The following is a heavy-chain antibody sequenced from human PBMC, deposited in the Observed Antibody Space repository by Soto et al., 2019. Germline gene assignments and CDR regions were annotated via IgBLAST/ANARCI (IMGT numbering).Heavy chain of an antibody. CDR3: AKDLGSSGWRRLDY. Sequence: GGSLRLSCAASGFTFSSYGMHWVRQAPGKGLEWVAVISYDGSNKYYADSVKGRFTISRDNSKNTLYLQMNSLRAEDTAVYYCAKDLGSSGWRRLDYWGQGTLVTVSS. D-gene: IGHD6-19*01. CDR1: GFTFSSYG. J-gene: IGHJ4*02. V-gene: IGHV3-30*18. CDR2: ISYDGSNK.